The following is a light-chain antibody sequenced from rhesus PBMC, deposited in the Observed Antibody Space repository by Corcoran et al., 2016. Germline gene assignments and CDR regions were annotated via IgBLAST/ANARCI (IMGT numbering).Light chain of an antibody. V-gene: IGKV1-25*01. CDR1: QGISSY. J-gene: IGKJ4*01. CDR3: QQHNSYPPT. Sequence: DIQMTQSPSSLSASVGATVTITCRASQGISSYLAWYQKKPGKAPKLLIYKASTLQSGVPSRFGGGGSETEFTLTISSLQPEDFATYYCQQHNSYPPTFGGWTKVEIK. CDR2: KAS.